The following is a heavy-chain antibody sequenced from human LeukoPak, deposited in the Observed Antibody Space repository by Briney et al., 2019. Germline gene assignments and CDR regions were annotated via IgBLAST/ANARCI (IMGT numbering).Heavy chain of an antibody. CDR1: GGTFSSYA. CDR2: LIPIFGTA. V-gene: IGHV1-69*05. J-gene: IGHJ3*02. Sequence: ASVKVSCKASGGTFSSYAISWVRHAPAQGLEWMGGLIPIFGTANYAQKFQGRVTITTDESTSTAHMELRSLRSDDTAEHYWAGGGPIFYDDSSCKHHDAFDIWGQETLVTVSS. D-gene: IGHD3-22*01. CDR3: AGGGPIFYDDSSCKHHDAFDI.